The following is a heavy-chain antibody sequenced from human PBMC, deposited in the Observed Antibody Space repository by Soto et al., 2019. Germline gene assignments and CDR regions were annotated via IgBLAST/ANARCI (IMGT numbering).Heavy chain of an antibody. CDR3: ARLAYDSSGYYYRVDY. D-gene: IGHD3-22*01. J-gene: IGHJ4*02. CDR2: IYWDNDK. CDR1: GFSLSTSGVG. V-gene: IGHV2-5*02. Sequence: SGPTLVNPTQTLTLTCTFSGFSLSTSGVGVGWIRQPPGKALEWLALIYWDNDKRYSPSLKSRLTITKDTSKNQVVLTMTNMDPVDTATYYCARLAYDSSGYYYRVDYWGPGTLVTVSS.